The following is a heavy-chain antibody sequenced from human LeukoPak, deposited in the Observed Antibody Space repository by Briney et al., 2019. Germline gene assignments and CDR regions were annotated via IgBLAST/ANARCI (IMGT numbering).Heavy chain of an antibody. CDR3: AGYFCSGGSCYRYFDY. CDR1: GFTFSSYA. V-gene: IGHV3-23*01. D-gene: IGHD2-15*01. Sequence: PGGSLRLSCAASGFTFSSYAMSWVRQPPGKGLEWVSTISGSGGGTYYADSVKGRFTISRDNSKNTLYLQMNSLRPEDTAVYYCAGYFCSGGSCYRYFDYWGQGTLVIVSS. CDR2: ISGSGGGT. J-gene: IGHJ4*02.